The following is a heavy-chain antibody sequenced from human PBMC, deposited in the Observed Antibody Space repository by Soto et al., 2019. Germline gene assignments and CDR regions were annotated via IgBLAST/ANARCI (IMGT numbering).Heavy chain of an antibody. Sequence: PGGSLRLSCAASGFTFGNAWMNWVRQAPGKGLEWVSSISSSSSYIYYADSVKGRFTISRDNAKNSLYLQMNSLRAEDTAVYYCARGYCSSTSCYPPEIYYYYYMDVWGKGTTVTVSS. J-gene: IGHJ6*03. CDR3: ARGYCSSTSCYPPEIYYYYYMDV. CDR1: GFTFGNAW. CDR2: ISSSSSYI. D-gene: IGHD2-2*01. V-gene: IGHV3-21*01.